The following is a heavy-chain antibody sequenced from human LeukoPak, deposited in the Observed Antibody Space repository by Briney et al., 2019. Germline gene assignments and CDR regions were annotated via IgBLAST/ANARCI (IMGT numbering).Heavy chain of an antibody. CDR1: GYSISSGYY. CDR3: ARGAYDSSAGDWFDP. CDR2: IYHSGST. D-gene: IGHD3-22*01. Sequence: KPSETLSLTCTVSGYSISSGYYWGWIRQPPGKGLEWIGSIYHSGSTYYNPSLKSRVTISVDTSKNQFSLKLSSVTAADTAVYYCARGAYDSSAGDWFDPWGQGTLVTVSS. V-gene: IGHV4-38-2*02. J-gene: IGHJ5*02.